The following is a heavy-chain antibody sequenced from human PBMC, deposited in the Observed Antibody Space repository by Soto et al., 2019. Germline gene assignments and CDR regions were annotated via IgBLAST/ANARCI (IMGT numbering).Heavy chain of an antibody. CDR2: IYYSGST. V-gene: IGHV4-59*01. D-gene: IGHD3-3*01. J-gene: IGHJ4*02. CDR3: ARVQSGAFDY. CDR1: GGSISSYY. Sequence: PSETLSLTCTVPGGSISSYYWSWIRQPPGKGLEWIGYIYYSGSTNYNPSLKSRVTISVDTSENQFSLKLSSVTAADTAVYYCARVQSGAFDYWGQGTLVTVSS.